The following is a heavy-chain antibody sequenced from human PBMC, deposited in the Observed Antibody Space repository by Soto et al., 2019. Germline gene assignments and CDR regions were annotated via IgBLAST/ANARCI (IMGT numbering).Heavy chain of an antibody. CDR2: TYYRSKWYN. J-gene: IGHJ5*02. V-gene: IGHV6-1*01. Sequence: KQSQTLSLTCAISGDSVSSNSAAWNWIRQSPSRGLKWLGRTYYRSKWYNDYAVSVKSRITINPDTSKNQFSLQLNSVTPEDTAVYYCARGAGSSSWNWFDPWGQGTLVTVSS. CDR1: GDSVSSNSAA. D-gene: IGHD6-13*01. CDR3: ARGAGSSSWNWFDP.